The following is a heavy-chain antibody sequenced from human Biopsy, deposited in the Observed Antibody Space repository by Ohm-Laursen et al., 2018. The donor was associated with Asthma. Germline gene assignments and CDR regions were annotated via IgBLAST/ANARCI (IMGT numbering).Heavy chain of an antibody. CDR1: GFTFSNYA. V-gene: IGHV3-23*01. J-gene: IGHJ4*02. D-gene: IGHD3-22*01. CDR3: ARGDSSNWSHYYFDY. Sequence: GSLRLSCAASGFTFSNYAMSWVRQAPGKGLEWVSSITGSGGFTYYADSVKGRFTISRDKSENTLYLQMHSLRAEDTAVYYCARGDSSNWSHYYFDYWGQGTLVTVSS. CDR2: ITGSGGFT.